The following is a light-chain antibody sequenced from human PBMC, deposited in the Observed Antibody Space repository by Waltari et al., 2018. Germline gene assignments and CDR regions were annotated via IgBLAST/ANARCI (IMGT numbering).Light chain of an antibody. CDR2: DDG. CDR1: NMGSRS. V-gene: IGLV3-21*03. CDR3: QVWDSSSEHVI. J-gene: IGLJ2*01. Sequence: YVLTQPPSVSVAPGKTARITGGGGNMGSRSVHWYQQKPGQAPVLVVYDDGARPSGIPERFSGSNSGNTATLTISRVEAGDEADYYCQVWDSSSEHVIFGGGTKLTVL.